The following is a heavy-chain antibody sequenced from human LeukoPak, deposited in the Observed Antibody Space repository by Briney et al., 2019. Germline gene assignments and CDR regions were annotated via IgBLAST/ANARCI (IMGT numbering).Heavy chain of an antibody. V-gene: IGHV4-59*01. Sequence: PSETLSLTCTVSGGSIDSYYWTWMRQPPGKGLEWIGYIYYRGTNYNPSLKSRVTISVDTSRNHCSLKLSSVTAADTAVYYCARVAPLGVTISWGEGTIVTVSS. J-gene: IGHJ3*01. CDR1: GGSIDSYY. CDR3: ARVAPLGVTIS. CDR2: IYYRGT. D-gene: IGHD2-21*02.